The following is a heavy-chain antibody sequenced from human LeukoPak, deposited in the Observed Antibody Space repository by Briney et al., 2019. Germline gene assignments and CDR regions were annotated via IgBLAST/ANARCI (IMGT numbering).Heavy chain of an antibody. D-gene: IGHD1-26*01. Sequence: GGSLRLSCAASGFTFSSYGMNWVRQAPGKGLEWVALIRYDGSNKYYADSVKGRFTISRDNAKNSLYLQMNSLRAEDTAVYYCARDGVGATMDWFDPWGQGTLVTVSS. J-gene: IGHJ5*02. CDR1: GFTFSSYG. V-gene: IGHV3-33*08. CDR2: IRYDGSNK. CDR3: ARDGVGATMDWFDP.